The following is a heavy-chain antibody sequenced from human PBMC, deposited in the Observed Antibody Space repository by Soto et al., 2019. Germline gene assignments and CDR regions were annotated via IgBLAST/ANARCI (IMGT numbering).Heavy chain of an antibody. J-gene: IGHJ6*02. V-gene: IGHV3-15*01. CDR1: GFTFSDAW. D-gene: IGHD1-26*01. CDR2: IKSKGGGGTT. CDR3: KWEQQEHYGMGV. Sequence: EVQLVESGGGLIKPGGSLRLSCATSGFTFSDAWMSWVRQAPGKGREWVGRIKSKGGGGTTEYAAPVKGRFTMSRDDSKNTLYLQMNSLKIEDTAVYWCKWEQQEHYGMGVWGQGTTVTVSS.